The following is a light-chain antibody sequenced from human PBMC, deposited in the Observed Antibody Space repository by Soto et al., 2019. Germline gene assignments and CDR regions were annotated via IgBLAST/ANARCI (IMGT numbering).Light chain of an antibody. CDR1: QSVTSSY. Sequence: EIVLTQSPGTLSLSPGERATLSCRASQSVTSSYLAWYQQRPGQAPRLLIYGASSRATGIPDRFSGSGSGTDFTLTINRLEPEDFAVYYCQQYGSSPITFGQGTRLEIK. CDR2: GAS. V-gene: IGKV3-20*01. CDR3: QQYGSSPIT. J-gene: IGKJ5*01.